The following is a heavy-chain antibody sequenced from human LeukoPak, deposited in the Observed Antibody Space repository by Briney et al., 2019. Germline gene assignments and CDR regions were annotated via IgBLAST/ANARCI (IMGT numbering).Heavy chain of an antibody. V-gene: IGHV3-21*01. Sequence: GGSLRLSCAASGFTFSSYSMNWVRQAPGKGPEWVSSISSSSSYIYYADSVKGRFTISRDNAKNSLYLQMNSLRAEDTAVYYCARGVSQQLARWFDPWGQGTLVTVSS. D-gene: IGHD6-13*01. J-gene: IGHJ5*02. CDR2: ISSSSSYI. CDR3: ARGVSQQLARWFDP. CDR1: GFTFSSYS.